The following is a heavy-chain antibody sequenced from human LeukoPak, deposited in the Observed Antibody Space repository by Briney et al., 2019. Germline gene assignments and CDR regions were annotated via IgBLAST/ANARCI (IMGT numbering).Heavy chain of an antibody. CDR1: GGSINDYY. J-gene: IGHJ4*02. CDR3: AGVFSGRRPFEL. Sequence: SETLSLTCTVAGGSINDYYWNWLRQPPGKGLEWIGFIYYRGTTNNNPSLKSRVTTSIDTSKKQFSLNLSSVTAADTAIYYCAGVFSGRRPFELWGQGILVTVSS. D-gene: IGHD3-10*01. CDR2: IYYRGTT. V-gene: IGHV4-59*03.